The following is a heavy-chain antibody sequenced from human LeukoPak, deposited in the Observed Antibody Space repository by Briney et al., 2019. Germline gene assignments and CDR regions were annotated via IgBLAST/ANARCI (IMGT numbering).Heavy chain of an antibody. CDR2: ISSSSSTI. V-gene: IGHV3-48*01. Sequence: GGSLRLSCAASGFTFSSYSMNWVRQAPGKGLEWVSYISSSSSTIYYADSVEGRFTISRDNAKNSLYLQMNSLRAEDTAVYYCARAGGLEWLTYNWFDPWGQGTLVTVSS. CDR1: GFTFSSYS. J-gene: IGHJ5*02. D-gene: IGHD3-3*01. CDR3: ARAGGLEWLTYNWFDP.